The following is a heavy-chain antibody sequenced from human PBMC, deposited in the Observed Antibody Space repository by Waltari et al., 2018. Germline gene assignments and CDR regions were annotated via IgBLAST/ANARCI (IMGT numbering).Heavy chain of an antibody. V-gene: IGHV4-39*01. CDR2: MQYRGST. D-gene: IGHD4-17*01. J-gene: IGHJ1*01. CDR3: GRIAFGDDGGYFQH. CDR1: GGSISTNYN. Sequence: QLQLHESGPGLVKPSETLSLTCTVSGGSISTNYNWGWIRQPPGKGLEWMGNMQYRGSTFYNPSLKSRATISLDTSKNQFSLRLSSVGAADTAVYFCGRIAFGDDGGYFQHWGQGTLVTVSS.